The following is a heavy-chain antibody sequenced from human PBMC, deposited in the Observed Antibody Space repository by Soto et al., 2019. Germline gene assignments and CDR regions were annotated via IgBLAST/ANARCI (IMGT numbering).Heavy chain of an antibody. D-gene: IGHD5-12*01. CDR3: AEERVATLLEDYYGMDV. CDR1: GYTFTSYG. V-gene: IGHV1-18*01. J-gene: IGHJ6*02. Sequence: QVQLVQSGAEVKKPGASVKVSCKASGYTFTSYGISWVRQAPGQGLEWMGWISAYNGNTNYAQKLQGRVTMTTDTPTRTAHMELRSLRSDDTAVYYWAEERVATLLEDYYGMDVWGQGTTVTVSS. CDR2: ISAYNGNT.